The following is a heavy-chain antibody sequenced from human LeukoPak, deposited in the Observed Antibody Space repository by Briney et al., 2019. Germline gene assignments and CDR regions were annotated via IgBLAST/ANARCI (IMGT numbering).Heavy chain of an antibody. J-gene: IGHJ4*02. CDR1: GGTTDDYG. CDR2: INWDGTNT. CDR3: VKDCSRHWYRFDY. V-gene: IGHV3-20*04. Sequence: GGSLRLSCAASGGTTDDYGMSWVRQAPGKGLEWVSGINWDGTNTYYAESVKGRFTISRDSAEKSLYLQMNSLRDDDTAFYYCVKDCSRHWYRFDYWGQGTLVTVPS. D-gene: IGHD6-13*01.